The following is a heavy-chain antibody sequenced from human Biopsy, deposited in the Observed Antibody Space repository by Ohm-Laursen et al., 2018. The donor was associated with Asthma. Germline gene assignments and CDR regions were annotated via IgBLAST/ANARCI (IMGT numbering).Heavy chain of an antibody. CDR2: INAGNGNT. D-gene: IGHD3-9*01. Sequence: ASVKVSCKASGGTFSRFAISWVRQAPGQGLEWMGWINAGNGNTKYSQKFQGRVTITRDTSASTAYMDLSSLRSEDTAVHYCARTYYDFLTGQVNDALAMWGQGTVVTVSS. J-gene: IGHJ3*02. V-gene: IGHV1-3*01. CDR3: ARTYYDFLTGQVNDALAM. CDR1: GGTFSRFA.